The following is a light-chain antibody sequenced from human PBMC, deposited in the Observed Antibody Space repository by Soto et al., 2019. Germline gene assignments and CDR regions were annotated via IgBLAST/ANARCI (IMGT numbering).Light chain of an antibody. CDR1: QSITTW. CDR2: DVS. CDR3: QHYKMYSPWT. J-gene: IGKJ1*01. Sequence: DIQMTQSPSTVSAYVGDSVTITCRASQSITTWLAWYQQRPGKAPKLLIYDVSSLQSGVPSWFSGSGSGTEFTLTISSLQPDDVATYYCQHYKMYSPWTFGQGTKVEIK. V-gene: IGKV1-5*01.